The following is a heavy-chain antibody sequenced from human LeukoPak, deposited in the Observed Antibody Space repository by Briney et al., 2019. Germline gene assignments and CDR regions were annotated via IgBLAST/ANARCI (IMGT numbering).Heavy chain of an antibody. CDR3: ARGVLLQSWFDP. D-gene: IGHD3-10*01. V-gene: IGHV4-38-2*01. J-gene: IGHJ5*02. CDR1: GYSISSGYY. Sequence: KSSETLSLTCAVSGYSISSGYYWGWIRQPSGKGLEWIGSIYHSGSTYYNPSLKSRVTISVDTSKNQFSLKLSSVTAADTAVYYCARGVLLQSWFDPWGQGTLVTVSS. CDR2: IYHSGST.